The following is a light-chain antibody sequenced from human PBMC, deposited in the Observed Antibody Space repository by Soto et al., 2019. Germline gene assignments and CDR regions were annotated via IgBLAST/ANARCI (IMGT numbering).Light chain of an antibody. V-gene: IGKV2D-29*01. CDR1: QSFLYSHGKTY. Sequence: DVVMTQTPVALSVTPGQPSSIAGKASQSFLYSHGKTYLHWYLQKAGQPPQLLIYDASNRVSGVPERFSGSGSGADFTLKISRVEAEDVGVYYCMQTIQLPWTFRQGTRWIS. CDR2: DAS. CDR3: MQTIQLPWT. J-gene: IGKJ1*01.